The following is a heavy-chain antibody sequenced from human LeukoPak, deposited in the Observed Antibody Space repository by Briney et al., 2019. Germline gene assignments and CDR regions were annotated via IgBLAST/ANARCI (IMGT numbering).Heavy chain of an antibody. J-gene: IGHJ4*02. CDR1: GFTFSSYG. CDR2: IWYDGSNK. D-gene: IGHD3-22*01. Sequence: GGSLRLSCAASGFTFSSYGMHWVRQAPGKGLEWVAVIWYDGSNKYYADSVKGRFTISRDNSKNTLYLQMNSLRAEDTAVYYCARSPSYYYDSSGYYSYWGQGTLVTVSS. CDR3: ARSPSYYYDSSGYYSY. V-gene: IGHV3-33*01.